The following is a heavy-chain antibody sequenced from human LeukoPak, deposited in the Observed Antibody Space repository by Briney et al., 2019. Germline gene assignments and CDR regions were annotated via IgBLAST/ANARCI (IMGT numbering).Heavy chain of an antibody. CDR1: SGSFSGYY. D-gene: IGHD3-10*01. CDR2: FNHNWGA. J-gene: IGHJ4*02. V-gene: IGHV4-34*01. Sequence: PSETLSLTCAVYSGSFSGYYWTWFRQPPGKGLEWIGEFNHNWGAKYNPSLKSRVTISVHTSKHHLSLSLNSVTAADTAVYYCAASLWFGIYPDYWGQGSLVTVSS. CDR3: AASLWFGIYPDY.